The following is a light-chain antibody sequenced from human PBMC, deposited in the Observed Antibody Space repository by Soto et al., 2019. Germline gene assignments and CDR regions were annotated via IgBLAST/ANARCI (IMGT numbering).Light chain of an antibody. V-gene: IGLV1-44*01. CDR3: AGWDDSLNGWV. CDR2: SND. Sequence: QSVVTQPPSSSGTPGQRVTISCSGSSSNIGTNAVNWCQQLPGTAPRLLIYSNDQRPPGVPDRFSGSKSGTSASLGISGLQSEDEADYFCAGWDDSLNGWVFGGGTKLTVL. CDR1: SSNIGTNA. J-gene: IGLJ3*02.